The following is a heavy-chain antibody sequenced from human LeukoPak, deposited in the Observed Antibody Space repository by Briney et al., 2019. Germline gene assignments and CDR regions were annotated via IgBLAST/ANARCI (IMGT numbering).Heavy chain of an antibody. CDR2: ISAYNGNT. J-gene: IGHJ6*03. CDR3: ARVTCGGDCYRLYYYYYYMDV. Sequence: GASVKVSCKASGYTFTSYGISWVRQAPGQGLEWMGWISAYNGNTNYAQKLQGRVTMTTDTSTSTAYMELRSLRSDDTAVYYCARVTCGGDCYRLYYYYYYMDVWGKGTTVTVSS. D-gene: IGHD2-21*02. CDR1: GYTFTSYG. V-gene: IGHV1-18*01.